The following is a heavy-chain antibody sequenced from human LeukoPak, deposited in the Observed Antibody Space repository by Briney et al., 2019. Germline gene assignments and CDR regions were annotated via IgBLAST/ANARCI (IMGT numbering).Heavy chain of an antibody. CDR2: IYYSGST. J-gene: IGHJ4*02. Sequence: NPSETLSLTCTVSGGSISSYYWSWLRQPPGKGLEWIGYIYYSGSTNYNPSLKSRVTISVDTSKNQFSLKLSSVTAADTAVYYCGRVFDSSGYWGNYFDYWGQGTLVTVSS. D-gene: IGHD3-22*01. CDR1: GGSISSYY. V-gene: IGHV4-59*01. CDR3: GRVFDSSGYWGNYFDY.